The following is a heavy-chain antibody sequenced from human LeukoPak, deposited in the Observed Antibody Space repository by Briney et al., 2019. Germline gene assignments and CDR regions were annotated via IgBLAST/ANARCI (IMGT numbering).Heavy chain of an antibody. D-gene: IGHD2-21*01. J-gene: IGHJ5*02. CDR2: IYYRVTS. CDR1: GDSISTYY. CDR3: ARPRLRLNWRRYNWFDP. Sequence: PSETLSLTCTVSGDSISTYYWSWIRQPPGKGLEWIGYIYYRVTSDYNPSLKSRVTMSVDMSTRQISLKLSSVTAADTAVYYCARPRLRLNWRRYNWFDPWGQGTLVTVSS. V-gene: IGHV4-59*12.